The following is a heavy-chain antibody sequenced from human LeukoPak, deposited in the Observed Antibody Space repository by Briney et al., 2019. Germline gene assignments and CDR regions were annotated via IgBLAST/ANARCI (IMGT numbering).Heavy chain of an antibody. J-gene: IGHJ6*03. CDR2: IIPIFGTA. V-gene: IGHV1-69*06. CDR1: GGTFSSYA. CDR3: ARGSGGSRPYYYYYYYMDV. Sequence: GASVKVSCKASGGTFSSYAISWVRQAPGQGLGWMGGIIPIFGTANYAQKFQGRVTITADKSTSTAYMELSSLRSEDTAVYYCARGSGGSRPYYYYYYYMDVWGKGTTVTVSS. D-gene: IGHD2-15*01.